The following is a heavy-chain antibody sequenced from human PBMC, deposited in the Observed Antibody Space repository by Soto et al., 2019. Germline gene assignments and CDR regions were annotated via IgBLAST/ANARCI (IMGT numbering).Heavy chain of an antibody. CDR2: ISYDGSNK. Sequence: QVQLVESGGGVVQPGRSLRLSCAASGFTVSSYAMHWVRQAPGKGLEWVAVISYDGSNKYYADSVKGRFTISRDNSKNTLYLQMNSLRAEDTAVYYCTRGPRSLTRFDYWGPGTLVTVSS. CDR3: TRGPRSLTRFDY. J-gene: IGHJ4*02. V-gene: IGHV3-30-3*01. CDR1: GFTVSSYA.